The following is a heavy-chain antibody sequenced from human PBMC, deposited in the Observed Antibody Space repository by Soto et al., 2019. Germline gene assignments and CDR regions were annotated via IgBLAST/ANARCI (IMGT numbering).Heavy chain of an antibody. Sequence: RQAPGQGLEWMGGIIPIFGTSNYAQKFQGRVTITADESTSTAYMELSSLRSEDTAVYYCARDRPLHDIATAGTQNWFDPWGQGTLEIVS. CDR3: ARDRPLHDIATAGTQNWFDP. J-gene: IGHJ5*02. V-gene: IGHV1-69*01. D-gene: IGHD6-13*01. CDR2: IIPIFGTS.